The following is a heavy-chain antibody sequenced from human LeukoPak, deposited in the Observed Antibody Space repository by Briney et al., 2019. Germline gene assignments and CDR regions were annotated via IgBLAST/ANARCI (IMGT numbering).Heavy chain of an antibody. CDR3: GRDFGDY. CDR2: INQDGSER. D-gene: IGHD3-3*01. J-gene: IGHJ4*02. CDR1: GFTFSSYA. Sequence: PGGSLRLSCTASGFTFSSYAMSWVRQAPGKGLEWVANINQDGSERYYVGSVKGRFTISRDNAENSLSLQMNSLRAEDTAVYYCGRDFGDYWGQGTLVTVTS. V-gene: IGHV3-7*01.